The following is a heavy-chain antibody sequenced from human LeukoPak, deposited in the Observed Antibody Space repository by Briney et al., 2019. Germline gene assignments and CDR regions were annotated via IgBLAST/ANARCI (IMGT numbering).Heavy chain of an antibody. J-gene: IGHJ4*02. Sequence: GGSLRLSCAASGFTFRSYGMQWVRQAPGKGLEWVAVIWCDGSNKYYADSVKGRFTISRDNSKNTLYLQMNSLRAEDTAVYYCAITSSGWYYFDYWGQGTLVTVSS. V-gene: IGHV3-33*01. D-gene: IGHD6-19*01. CDR3: AITSSGWYYFDY. CDR2: IWCDGSNK. CDR1: GFTFRSYG.